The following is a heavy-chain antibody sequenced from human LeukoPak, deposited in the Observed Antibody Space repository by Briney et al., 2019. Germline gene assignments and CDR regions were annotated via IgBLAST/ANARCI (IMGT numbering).Heavy chain of an antibody. V-gene: IGHV4-34*01. D-gene: IGHD3-10*01. CDR2: INHSGST. CDR3: AITYYYGSGSYWLDY. CDR1: GGSISSYY. Sequence: SSETLSLTCGVSGGSISSYYWAWIRQPPGKGLEWIGEINHSGSTNYNPSLKSRVTISVDTSKNQFSLKLSSVTAADTAVYYCAITYYYGSGSYWLDYWGQGTLVTVSS. J-gene: IGHJ4*02.